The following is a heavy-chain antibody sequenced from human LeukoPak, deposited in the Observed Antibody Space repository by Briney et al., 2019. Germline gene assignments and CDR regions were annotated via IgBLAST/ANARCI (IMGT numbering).Heavy chain of an antibody. V-gene: IGHV1-46*01. CDR2: INPSGGST. Sequence: ASVKVSCKASGYTFTSYYMHWVRQAPGQGLEWMGIINPSGGSTSYAQKFQGRVTMTRDMSTSTVYMELSSLRSEDTAVYYCARVGRVKSGSYYSDAFDIWGQGTMVTVSS. D-gene: IGHD1-26*01. CDR3: ARVGRVKSGSYYSDAFDI. CDR1: GYTFTSYY. J-gene: IGHJ3*02.